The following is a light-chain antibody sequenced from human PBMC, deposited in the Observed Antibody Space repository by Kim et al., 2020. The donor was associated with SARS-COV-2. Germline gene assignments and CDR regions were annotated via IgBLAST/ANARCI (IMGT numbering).Light chain of an antibody. V-gene: IGLV3-19*01. Sequence: ALGNTVRMTCQGDSLRTSFASWYQQKPGQAPVLVMYGEYSRPSGIPDRFSGSSSGNTASLTIIGAQAEDEADYYCNCRDSSGNRVFGGGTQLTVL. CDR2: GEY. CDR1: SLRTSF. CDR3: NCRDSSGNRV. J-gene: IGLJ3*02.